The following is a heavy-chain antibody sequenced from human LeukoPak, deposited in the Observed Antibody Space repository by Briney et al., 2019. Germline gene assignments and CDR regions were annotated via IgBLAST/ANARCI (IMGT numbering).Heavy chain of an antibody. D-gene: IGHD3-22*01. CDR3: VMDSSGYYPTFDY. CDR1: GFTFSDYY. CDR2: ISSSGSTI. Sequence: GGSLRLSCAASGFTFSDYYMSWIRQAPGKGLEWVSYISSSGSTIYYADSVKGRFTISRDNAKNSLYLQMNSLRAEDTAVYYCVMDSSGYYPTFDYWGQGTLVTVSS. V-gene: IGHV3-11*04. J-gene: IGHJ4*02.